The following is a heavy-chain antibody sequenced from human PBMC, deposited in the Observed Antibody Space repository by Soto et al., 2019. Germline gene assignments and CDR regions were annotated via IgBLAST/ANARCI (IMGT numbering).Heavy chain of an antibody. D-gene: IGHD1-26*01. Sequence: PSETLSLTCTPSGGSISSYYWSWIRQPPGKGLEWIGYIYYSGSTNYNPSLKSRVTISVDTSKNQLSLKLSSVTAADTAVYYCARAWYSGSYNYFDYWGQGTLV. CDR2: IYYSGST. CDR1: GGSISSYY. CDR3: ARAWYSGSYNYFDY. V-gene: IGHV4-59*01. J-gene: IGHJ4*02.